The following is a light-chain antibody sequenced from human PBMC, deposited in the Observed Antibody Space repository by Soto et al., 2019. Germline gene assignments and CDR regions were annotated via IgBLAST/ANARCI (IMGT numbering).Light chain of an antibody. CDR2: KVS. CDR1: QSLVYSDGDTY. V-gene: IGKV2-30*01. Sequence: DVVMTQSPLSLPVTLGQPASISCRSSQSLVYSDGDTYLNWFHXRPGQSXXRXIYKVSNRDSGVPDRFSGSGSGTDFTLKISRVEAEDVGVYYGMQGTHWPPITFGQGTRLEIK. J-gene: IGKJ5*01. CDR3: MQGTHWPPIT.